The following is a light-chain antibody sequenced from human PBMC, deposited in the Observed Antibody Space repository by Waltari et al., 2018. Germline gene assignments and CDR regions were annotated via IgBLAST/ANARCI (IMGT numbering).Light chain of an antibody. V-gene: IGKV4-1*01. J-gene: IGKJ4*01. CDR2: WAI. CDR1: TSLLNTSNNKNS. CDR3: QQYYRTPLT. Sequence: DIVMTQSPDSLAVSLGERATINCRSSTSLLNTSNNKNSLAWDQQKPGQPPKVLIYWAIARKSRVPDRFRGSGSGTDFTLTISSLQAEDVAVYYCQQYYRTPLTFGGGTKVVI.